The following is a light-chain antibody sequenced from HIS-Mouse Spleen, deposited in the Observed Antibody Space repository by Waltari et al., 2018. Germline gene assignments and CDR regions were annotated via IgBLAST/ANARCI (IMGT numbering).Light chain of an antibody. V-gene: IGKV3-15*01. J-gene: IGKJ1*01. CDR2: GAS. Sequence: IVMTQSPATLSVSPGDRATLSCRASQSVSSNLAWYQQKPGQAPRLLIYGASTRATGIPARFSGSGSGTEFTLNISSMQSEDFAVYYCQQYNNWPRTFGQGTKVEIK. CDR1: QSVSSN. CDR3: QQYNNWPRT.